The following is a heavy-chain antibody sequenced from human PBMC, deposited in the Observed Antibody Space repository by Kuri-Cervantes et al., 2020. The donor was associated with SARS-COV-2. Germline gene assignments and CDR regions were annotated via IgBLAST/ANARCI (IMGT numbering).Heavy chain of an antibody. CDR1: GSTFSSYG. V-gene: IGHV3-48*02. CDR2: ISSGSVI. CDR3: ARDRGEEQGLDGLDY. J-gene: IGHJ4*02. Sequence: GGSLRLSCEASGSTFSSYGMDWVRQAPGKGLEWVSHISSGSVIHYADSVKGRFTISRDNAKNSLYLQMDSLGDEDTAMYYCARDRGEEQGLDGLDYWGQGTLVTVSS. D-gene: IGHD6-19*01.